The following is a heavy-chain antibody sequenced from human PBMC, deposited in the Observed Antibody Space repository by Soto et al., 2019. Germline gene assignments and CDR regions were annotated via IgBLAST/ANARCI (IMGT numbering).Heavy chain of an antibody. CDR2: IYYSGST. J-gene: IGHJ5*02. Sequence: SETLSLTCTVSGGSISSYYWSWIRQPPGKGLEWIGYIYYSGSTNYNPSLKSRVTISVDTSKNQFSLKLSSVTAADTAVYYCARSRLGYYDFWSGYLLGWFDPWGQGTLVTVSS. V-gene: IGHV4-59*08. CDR3: ARSRLGYYDFWSGYLLGWFDP. CDR1: GGSISSYY. D-gene: IGHD3-3*01.